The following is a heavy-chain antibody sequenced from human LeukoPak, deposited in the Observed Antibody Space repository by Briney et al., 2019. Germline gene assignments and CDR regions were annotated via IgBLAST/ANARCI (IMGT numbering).Heavy chain of an antibody. Sequence: SETLSLTCAVSGGSISSSSNNWAWIRSPQGKGLRWIGGIYYSGNTYYNPSLKSRVTISVDTSKNQFSLKLSSVTAADTAVYYCARVGYSGYDDRGSFDYWGQGTLVTVSS. CDR3: ARVGYSGYDDRGSFDY. CDR1: GGSISSSSNN. V-gene: IGHV4-39*07. J-gene: IGHJ4*02. CDR2: IYYSGNT. D-gene: IGHD5-12*01.